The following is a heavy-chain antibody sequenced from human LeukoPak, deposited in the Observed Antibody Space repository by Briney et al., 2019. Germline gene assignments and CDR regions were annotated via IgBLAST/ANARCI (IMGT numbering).Heavy chain of an antibody. V-gene: IGHV3-7*03. J-gene: IGHJ4*02. CDR1: GFTFSSYW. CDR3: ASDIVVVPAAIRDY. CDR2: IKRDGSEK. D-gene: IGHD2-2*01. Sequence: GGSLRLSCAASGFTFSSYWMTWVRQAPGKGLEWVANIKRDGSEKHYVDSVKGRFTISRDNAKNSMFLQMNSLRAEDTAVYYCASDIVVVPAAIRDYWGQGTLVTVSS.